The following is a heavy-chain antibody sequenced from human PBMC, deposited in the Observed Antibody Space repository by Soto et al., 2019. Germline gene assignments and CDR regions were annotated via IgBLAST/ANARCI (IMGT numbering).Heavy chain of an antibody. J-gene: IGHJ4*02. CDR1: GFTFSSYA. Sequence: WSLRLSCAASGFTFSSYAMSWVRQAPGKGLEWVSAISGSGGSTYYADSVKGRFTISRDNSKNTLYLQMNSLRAEDTAVHYCAKDLAQRYFDWSCDYWGQGTLVTVSS. D-gene: IGHD3-9*01. V-gene: IGHV3-23*01. CDR2: ISGSGGST. CDR3: AKDLAQRYFDWSCDY.